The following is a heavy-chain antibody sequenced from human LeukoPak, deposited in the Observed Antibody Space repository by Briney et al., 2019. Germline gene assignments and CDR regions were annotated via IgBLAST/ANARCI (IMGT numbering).Heavy chain of an antibody. CDR2: ISYTGST. V-gene: IGHV4-59*01. CDR3: ATNVLRGDGYNFDY. CDR1: GGSISNYY. D-gene: IGHD5-24*01. Sequence: SETLSLTCTVSGGSISNYYWNWIRQPPGKGLEWIGYISYTGSTNYNPFLKSRVTISLDTYKNQLFLKLISVTAADAAVYYCATNVLRGDGYNFDYWGQGTLVTVSS. J-gene: IGHJ4*02.